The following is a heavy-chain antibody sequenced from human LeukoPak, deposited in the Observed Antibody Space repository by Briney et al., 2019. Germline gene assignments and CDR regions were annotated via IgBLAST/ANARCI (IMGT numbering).Heavy chain of an antibody. V-gene: IGHV1-2*02. Sequence: ASVKVSCKASGYTFTGYYMHWVRQAPGQGLEWMGWINPNSGGTNYAQKFQGRVTMTRDTSISTAYMELSRLRSDDTAVYYCARDFATVATPYFDYWGQGTLVTVSS. CDR1: GYTFTGYY. CDR2: INPNSGGT. D-gene: IGHD4-23*01. CDR3: ARDFATVATPYFDY. J-gene: IGHJ4*02.